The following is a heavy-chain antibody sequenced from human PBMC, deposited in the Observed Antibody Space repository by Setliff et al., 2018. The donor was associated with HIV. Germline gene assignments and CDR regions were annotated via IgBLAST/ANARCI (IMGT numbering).Heavy chain of an antibody. CDR1: GGTFSSYA. CDR3: ARDPTGPTGEDY. CDR2: IIPILGVA. V-gene: IGHV1-69*10. D-gene: IGHD1-1*01. Sequence: SVKVSCKPSGGTFSSYAITWVRQAPGQGLEWMGGIIPILGVASYAQKFQGRVTITADESTSTAYMELSSLRSEDTAVYYCARDPTGPTGEDYWGQGTLVTVSS. J-gene: IGHJ4*02.